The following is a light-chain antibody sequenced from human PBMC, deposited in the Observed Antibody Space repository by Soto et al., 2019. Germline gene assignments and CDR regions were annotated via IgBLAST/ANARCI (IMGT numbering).Light chain of an antibody. J-gene: IGKJ4*01. CDR3: QQHINWPLT. CDR2: GGS. V-gene: IGKV3D-20*02. Sequence: EIVLTQSPGTLSLSPGDSATLSCRASQSFKSSYLAWYQQKPGQAPKLLIHGGSTRATGISDRFSGSGSGTDFTLTISRLEPEDFAVYYCQQHINWPLTFGGGTKV. CDR1: QSFKSSY.